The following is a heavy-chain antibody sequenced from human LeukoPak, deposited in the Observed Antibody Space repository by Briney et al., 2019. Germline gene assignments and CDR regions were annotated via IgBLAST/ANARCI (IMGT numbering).Heavy chain of an antibody. V-gene: IGHV3-33*01. CDR3: ARENSNWFDP. J-gene: IGHJ5*02. Sequence: PGESLRLSCAASGFTFSSYGMHWVRQAPGKGLEWVAVIWYDGSNKYYADSVKGRITISRDNSKNTLYLQMNRLRAEDTAVYYCARENSNWFDPWGQGTLVTVSS. CDR2: IWYDGSNK. CDR1: GFTFSSYG.